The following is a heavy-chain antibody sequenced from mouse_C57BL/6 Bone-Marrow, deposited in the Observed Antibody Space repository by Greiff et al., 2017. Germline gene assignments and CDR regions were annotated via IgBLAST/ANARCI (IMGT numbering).Heavy chain of an antibody. CDR3: ARPGVVPYGAWFAY. J-gene: IGHJ3*01. V-gene: IGHV1-81*01. Sequence: VQLQQSGAELARPGASVKLSCKASGYTFTSYGISWVKQRTGQGLEWIGEIYPRSGNTYYNEKFKGKATLTADKSSSTAYMELSSLTSEDSAVYFCARPGVVPYGAWFAYWGQGTLVTVSA. CDR1: GYTFTSYG. CDR2: IYPRSGNT. D-gene: IGHD1-1*01.